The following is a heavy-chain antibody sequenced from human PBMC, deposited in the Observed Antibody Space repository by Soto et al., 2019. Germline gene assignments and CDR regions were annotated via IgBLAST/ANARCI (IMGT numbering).Heavy chain of an antibody. CDR2: IYYSGST. Sequence: SETLSLTCTVSGGSISSYYWSWIRQPPGKGLEWIGYIYYSGSTNYNPSLKSRVTISVDTSKNQFSLKLSSVTAADTAVYYCARLVDLLWYFDLWGRGTLVTVSS. V-gene: IGHV4-59*08. CDR1: GGSISSYY. J-gene: IGHJ2*01. D-gene: IGHD6-6*01. CDR3: ARLVDLLWYFDL.